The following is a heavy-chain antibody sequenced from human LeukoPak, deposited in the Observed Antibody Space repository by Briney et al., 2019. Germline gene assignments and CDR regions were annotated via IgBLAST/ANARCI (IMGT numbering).Heavy chain of an antibody. D-gene: IGHD6-19*01. V-gene: IGHV3-7*01. Sequence: GGSLRLSCAASEFSVGSNYMTWVRQAPGKGLEWVANIKQDGSESRYVDSVKGRFTISRDNAKNSLYLQMNSLRGEDTAVYYCARDKVGGSMAGSNLDYWGQGNLVTVSS. J-gene: IGHJ4*02. CDR2: IKQDGSES. CDR1: EFSVGSNY. CDR3: ARDKVGGSMAGSNLDY.